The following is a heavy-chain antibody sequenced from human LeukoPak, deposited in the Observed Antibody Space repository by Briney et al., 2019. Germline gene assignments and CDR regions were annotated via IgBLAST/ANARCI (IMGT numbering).Heavy chain of an antibody. Sequence: GGSLRLSCAASGFTFSSYSMTWVRQAPGKGLEWVSSITSSSNYIHYADSVKGRFTISTDNAKNSVYLQMNSLRAEDTAVYYCSWSGEADWGQGTLVTVSS. J-gene: IGHJ4*02. V-gene: IGHV3-21*01. CDR3: SWSGEAD. D-gene: IGHD3-3*01. CDR2: ITSSSNYI. CDR1: GFTFSSYS.